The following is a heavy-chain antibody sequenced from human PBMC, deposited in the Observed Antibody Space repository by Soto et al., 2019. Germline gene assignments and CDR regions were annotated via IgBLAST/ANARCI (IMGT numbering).Heavy chain of an antibody. CDR2: IYHSGGT. V-gene: IGHV4-30-2*06. Sequence: QLQLQESGSGLVKPSQTLSLTCAVSGGSISIGGYSWNWIRQLPGKGLEWIGYIYHSGGTLYNPSLKSRVTISVDTSRNQFSLTLTSVTAADTAVYYCARDSLTGNWFDPWGQGTLVTVSS. CDR1: GGSISIGGYS. CDR3: ARDSLTGNWFDP. J-gene: IGHJ5*02. D-gene: IGHD2-8*02.